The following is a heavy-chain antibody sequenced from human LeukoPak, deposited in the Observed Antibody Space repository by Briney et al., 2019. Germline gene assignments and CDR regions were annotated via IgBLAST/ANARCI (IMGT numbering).Heavy chain of an antibody. CDR2: IKQDGSEK. J-gene: IGHJ4*02. D-gene: IGHD3-16*02. CDR3: AKDLLYSDVWGSYRPNPLDY. Sequence: GGSLRLSCAASGFTFSSYWMSWVRQAPGKGLEWVANIKQDGSEKYYVDSVKDRFTISRDNSKNTLYLQMNSLRAEDTAVYYCAKDLLYSDVWGSYRPNPLDYWGQGTLVTVSS. V-gene: IGHV3-7*01. CDR1: GFTFSSYW.